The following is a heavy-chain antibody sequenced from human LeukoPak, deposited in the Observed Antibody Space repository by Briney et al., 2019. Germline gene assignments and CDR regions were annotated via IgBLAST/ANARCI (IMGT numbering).Heavy chain of an antibody. Sequence: SETLSLICADYGGSFSGYYWSWIRQPPGKGLEWIGEINHSGSTNYNPSLKSRVTISVDTSKNQFSLKLSSVTAADTAVYYCARAGARYCSSTSCRPYYYYMDVWGKGTTVTVSS. CDR2: INHSGST. V-gene: IGHV4-34*01. D-gene: IGHD2-2*01. J-gene: IGHJ6*03. CDR3: ARAGARYCSSTSCRPYYYYMDV. CDR1: GGSFSGYY.